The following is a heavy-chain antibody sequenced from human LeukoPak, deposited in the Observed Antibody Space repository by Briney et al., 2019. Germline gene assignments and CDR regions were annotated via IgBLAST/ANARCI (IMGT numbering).Heavy chain of an antibody. J-gene: IGHJ5*02. CDR2: INPNSGGT. CDR3: ARDTIVGATYWFDP. D-gene: IGHD1-26*01. CDR1: GYTFTGYY. Sequence: ASVKVSCKASGYTFTGYYMHWVRQAPGQGVEWMGWINPNSGGTNYAQKFQGRVTMTRDTSISTPYMELSRLRSDDTAVYYCARDTIVGATYWFDPWGQGTLVTVSS. V-gene: IGHV1-2*02.